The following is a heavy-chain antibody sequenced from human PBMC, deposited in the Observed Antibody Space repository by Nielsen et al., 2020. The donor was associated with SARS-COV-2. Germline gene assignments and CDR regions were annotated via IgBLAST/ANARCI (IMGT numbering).Heavy chain of an antibody. J-gene: IGHJ6*03. Sequence: GESLKISCTASGFALSAYGMDWVRQVPGRGLEWLAHIRRSDGATQYADSVRGRFTISRDNAKNSLYLQMNSLRDEDTAVYFCAKELEVCCHYMDVWGKGTTVTVSS. CDR2: IRRSDGAT. D-gene: IGHD5/OR15-5a*01. CDR1: GFALSAYG. V-gene: IGHV3-48*02. CDR3: AKELEVCCHYMDV.